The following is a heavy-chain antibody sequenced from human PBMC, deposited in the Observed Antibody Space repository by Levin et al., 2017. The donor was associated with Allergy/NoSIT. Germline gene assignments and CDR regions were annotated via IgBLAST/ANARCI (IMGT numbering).Heavy chain of an antibody. CDR1: GFTFGDHA. D-gene: IGHD3-16*02. CDR3: ARGGPPNYDYNWGSYRDGYFDY. CDR2: IRNKAHGGTT. Sequence: QTGGSLRLSCTGSGFTFGDHAMSWVRQAPGKGLEWVGFIRNKAHGGTTEYAASVKGRLTISRDDSKSIAYLQMNSLKTEDTAVYFCARGGPPNYDYNWGSYRDGYFDYWGQGTLVTVSS. J-gene: IGHJ4*02. V-gene: IGHV3-49*04.